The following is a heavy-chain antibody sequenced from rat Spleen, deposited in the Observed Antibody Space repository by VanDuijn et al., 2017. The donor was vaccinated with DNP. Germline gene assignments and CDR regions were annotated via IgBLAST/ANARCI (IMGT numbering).Heavy chain of an antibody. V-gene: IGHV5-27*01. J-gene: IGHJ3*01. CDR2: ISFDGTGT. D-gene: IGHD2-3*01. Sequence: EVQLVESGGGLVQPGRSLKLSCAASGFTFSNYYMAWVRQAPTKGLEWVAYISFDGTGTYYRDSVKGRFTISRDNAKSTLYLQMDSLRSEDTAPYYCASPWGSTRYAFAYWGQGTLVTVSS. CDR3: ASPWGSTRYAFAY. CDR1: GFTFSNYY.